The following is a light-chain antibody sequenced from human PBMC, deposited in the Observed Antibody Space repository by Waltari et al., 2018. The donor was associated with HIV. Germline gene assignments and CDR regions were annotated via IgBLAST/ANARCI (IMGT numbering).Light chain of an antibody. V-gene: IGKV1-39*01. CDR1: QSISVY. CDR2: AAS. Sequence: DIKMTQSPPSLSPSLGDSVIITCRASQSISVYLNWYQQKPGRAPKLLIYAASSLHTGVPPRFSASGSGTEFTLTINSLQPEDFATYYCQQSFSGLTFGPGTKVDV. J-gene: IGKJ3*01. CDR3: QQSFSGLT.